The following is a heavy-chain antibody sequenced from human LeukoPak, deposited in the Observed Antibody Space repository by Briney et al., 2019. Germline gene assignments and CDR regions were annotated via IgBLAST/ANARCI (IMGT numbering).Heavy chain of an antibody. CDR2: ISSNSDYI. J-gene: IGHJ4*02. CDR3: ARGRAGLFDY. Sequence: PGGSLRLSCAASGFTSSSYSMNWVRQAPGKGLEWVSSISSNSDYIFYADSVKGRFTISRDNAQKSLYLQMNSLRAEDTAVYYCARGRAGLFDYWGQGTLVTVSS. CDR1: GFTSSSYS. V-gene: IGHV3-21*01.